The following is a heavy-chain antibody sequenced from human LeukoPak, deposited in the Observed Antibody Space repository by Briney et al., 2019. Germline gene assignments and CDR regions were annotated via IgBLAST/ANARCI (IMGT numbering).Heavy chain of an antibody. CDR3: ARGEGSSWFLYYFDY. Sequence: ASLKVSCKASGYTFTSYDINWVRQATGQGLEWMGWMNPNSGNTGYAQMFQGRVTMTRNTSISTAYMELSSLRSEDTAVYYCARGEGSSWFLYYFDYWGQGTLVTVSS. D-gene: IGHD6-13*01. V-gene: IGHV1-8*01. CDR1: GYTFTSYD. CDR2: MNPNSGNT. J-gene: IGHJ4*02.